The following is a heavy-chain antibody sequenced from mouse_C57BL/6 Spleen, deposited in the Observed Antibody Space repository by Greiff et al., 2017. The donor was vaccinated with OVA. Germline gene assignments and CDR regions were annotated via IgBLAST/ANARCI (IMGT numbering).Heavy chain of an antibody. J-gene: IGHJ3*01. CDR1: GFNIKNTY. D-gene: IGHD2-2*01. V-gene: IGHV14-3*01. CDR2: IDPANGNT. Sequence: EVQLQQSVAELVRPGASVKLSCTASGFNIKNTYMPWVKQRPEQGLEWIGRIDPANGNTKYAPKFQGKATITADTSSNTAYLQLSSLTSEDTAIYYCARDYYGYDQGFAYWGQGTLVTVSA. CDR3: ARDYYGYDQGFAY.